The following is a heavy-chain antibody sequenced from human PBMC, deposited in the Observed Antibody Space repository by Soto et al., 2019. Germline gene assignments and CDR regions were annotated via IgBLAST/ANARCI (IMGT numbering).Heavy chain of an antibody. V-gene: IGHV1-8*01. Sequence: QVQLVQSGAEVKKPGASVKVSCKASGYTFTSYDINWVRQATGQGLEWMGWMNPNSGNTGYAQKFQGRVTMTRNTSISTAYMELSSLRSEDTAVYYCARRGYSSSWYYYYYYGMDVWCQGTTVTVSS. J-gene: IGHJ6*02. D-gene: IGHD6-13*01. CDR2: MNPNSGNT. CDR3: ARRGYSSSWYYYYYYGMDV. CDR1: GYTFTSYD.